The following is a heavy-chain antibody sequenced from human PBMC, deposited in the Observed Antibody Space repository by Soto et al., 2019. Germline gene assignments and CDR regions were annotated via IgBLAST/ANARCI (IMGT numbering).Heavy chain of an antibody. CDR1: GGTINSTSYY. V-gene: IGHV4-39*01. Sequence: SETLSLTCTVSGGTINSTSYYWGWIRQPPGKGLEWIGSIYYSGSTYYNPSLKSRLTINPDTSKNQFSLHLDSLTPEDSAVYFCARGGLLNSDSYKRAVFDPWGQGTLVTVSS. J-gene: IGHJ5*02. CDR3: ARGGLLNSDSYKRAVFDP. D-gene: IGHD3-10*01. CDR2: IYYSGST.